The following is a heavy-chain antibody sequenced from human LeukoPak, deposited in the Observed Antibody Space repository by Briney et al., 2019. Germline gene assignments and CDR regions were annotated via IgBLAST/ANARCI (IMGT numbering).Heavy chain of an antibody. CDR1: GLTFRTTW. CDR3: ATARNFRFEY. CDR2: MNGEGTTI. D-gene: IGHD1-7*01. V-gene: IGHV3-74*01. J-gene: IGHJ4*02. Sequence: GGSLRLSCATSGLTFRTTWMHWVRQAPGKGLMWVSRMNGEGTTIDYADSVKGRFTVSRDYAKNTLFLQMNNLRTEDTALYLCATARNFRFEYWGQGSLVIVSA.